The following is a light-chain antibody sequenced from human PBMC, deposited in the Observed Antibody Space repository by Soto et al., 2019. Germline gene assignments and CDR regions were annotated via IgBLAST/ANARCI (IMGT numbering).Light chain of an antibody. Sequence: EIVMTQSPATLSLSPGERAALSCRASQSINSELAWYQQKPGQPPRLLIYGASTRATGVPARFTGSESGSEFTLTISGXQSEDFAVYYCQQGHNWPLTFGQGTRLEI. J-gene: IGKJ2*01. CDR2: GAS. CDR1: QSINSE. V-gene: IGKV3-15*01. CDR3: QQGHNWPLT.